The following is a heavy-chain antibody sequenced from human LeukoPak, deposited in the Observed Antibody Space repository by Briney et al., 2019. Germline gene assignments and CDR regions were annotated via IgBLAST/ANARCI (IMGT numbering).Heavy chain of an antibody. V-gene: IGHV3-7*01. CDR1: GFTFSDYW. Sequence: GRSLRLSCAASGFTFSDYWMTWVRQAPGRGLECMAYIKEDGSETYYVDSVEGRFTISRDNGKNSLYLQMNSLRAEDTAVYYCATGRTTETPPYYFDYWGQGTLVTVSS. CDR2: IKEDGSET. D-gene: IGHD1-1*01. J-gene: IGHJ4*02. CDR3: ATGRTTETPPYYFDY.